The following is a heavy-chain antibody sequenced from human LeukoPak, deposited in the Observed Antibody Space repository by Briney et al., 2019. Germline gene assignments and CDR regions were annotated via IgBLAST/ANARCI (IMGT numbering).Heavy chain of an antibody. D-gene: IGHD6-13*01. CDR1: GFTFCSYS. Sequence: WGALRLSFAAPGFTFCSYSMSWGRQGPGEGGGGGSSLSGSGANTYYADSVKGRFTISRDNSKNTVYLQMNSLRGEDTAVYYCAKDSTSWYYSFDPWGQGTLVTVSS. CDR2: LSGSGANT. J-gene: IGHJ5*02. V-gene: IGHV3-23*01. CDR3: AKDSTSWYYSFDP.